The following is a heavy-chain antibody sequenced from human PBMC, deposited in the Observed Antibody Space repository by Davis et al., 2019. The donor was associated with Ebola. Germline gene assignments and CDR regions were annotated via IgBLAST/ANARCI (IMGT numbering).Heavy chain of an antibody. CDR1: GFTFSSYA. D-gene: IGHD3-3*01. CDR2: ISGSGGST. Sequence: LSLTCAASGFTFSSYAMSWVRQAPGKGLEWVSAISGSGGSTYYADSVKGRFTISRDNSKNTLYLQMNSLRAEDTAVYYCAKDPASITIFGLGDYWGQGTLVTVSS. CDR3: AKDPASITIFGLGDY. V-gene: IGHV3-23*01. J-gene: IGHJ4*02.